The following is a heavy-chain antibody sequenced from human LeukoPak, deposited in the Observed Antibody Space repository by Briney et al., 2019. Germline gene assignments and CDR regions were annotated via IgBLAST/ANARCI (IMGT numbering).Heavy chain of an antibody. V-gene: IGHV3-23*01. D-gene: IGHD3-16*02. CDR2: ISFSGANS. J-gene: IGHJ3*01. Sequence: PGGSLRLSCGASGFTFSDCAMTWVRQAPGKGLDWVSLISFSGANSYYADSVKGRFTISRDNSKDTLFLQMNSLRAEDTAIYYCARDIHLSTWGLGTMVTVSS. CDR1: GFTFSDCA. CDR3: ARDIHLST.